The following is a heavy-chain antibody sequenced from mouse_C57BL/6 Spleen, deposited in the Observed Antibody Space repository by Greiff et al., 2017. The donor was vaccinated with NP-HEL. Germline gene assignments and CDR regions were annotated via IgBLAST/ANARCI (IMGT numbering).Heavy chain of an antibody. CDR3: AREGRSSGPWFAY. V-gene: IGHV3-6*01. CDR1: GYSITSGYY. Sequence: EVQLQQSGPGLVKPSQSLSLTCSVTGYSITSGYYWNWIRQSPGNKLEWMGYISYDGSNNYNPSLKNRIPITRDTSKNQFFLKLNSVTTEDTATYYCAREGRSSGPWFAYWGQGTLVTVSA. D-gene: IGHD3-2*02. J-gene: IGHJ3*01. CDR2: ISYDGSN.